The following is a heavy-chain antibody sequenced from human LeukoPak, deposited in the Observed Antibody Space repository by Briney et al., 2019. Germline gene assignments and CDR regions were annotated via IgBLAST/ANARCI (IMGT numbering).Heavy chain of an antibody. CDR1: GFTFSSYS. J-gene: IGHJ6*03. Sequence: PGGSLRLSCAASGFTFSSYSMNWVRQAPGKGLEWVSSISSSSSYIYYADSVKGRFTISRDNAKNSLYLQMNSLRAEDTAVYYCARDRPLPYSNYQNYYYYYMDVWGKGTTVTVSS. D-gene: IGHD4-11*01. CDR2: ISSSSSYI. V-gene: IGHV3-21*01. CDR3: ARDRPLPYSNYQNYYYYYMDV.